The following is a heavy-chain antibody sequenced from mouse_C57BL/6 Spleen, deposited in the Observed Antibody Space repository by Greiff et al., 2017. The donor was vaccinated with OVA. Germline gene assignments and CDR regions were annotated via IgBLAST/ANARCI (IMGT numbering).Heavy chain of an antibody. Sequence: QVQLQQPGAELVKPGASVKLSCKASGYTFTSYWMQWVKQRPGQGLEWIGEIDPSDSYTNYNQKFKGKATLTVDTSSSTAYMQLSSLTSEDSAVYYCARSHSNYGYYAMDYWGQGTSVTVSS. V-gene: IGHV1-50*01. CDR3: ARSHSNYGYYAMDY. CDR2: IDPSDSYT. CDR1: GYTFTSYW. D-gene: IGHD2-5*01. J-gene: IGHJ4*01.